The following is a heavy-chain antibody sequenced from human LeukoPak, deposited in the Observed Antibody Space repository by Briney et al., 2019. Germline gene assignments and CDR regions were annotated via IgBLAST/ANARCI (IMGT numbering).Heavy chain of an antibody. CDR1: GGSFSGYY. Sequence: SETLSLTCAVYGGSFSGYYWSWIRQPPGKGLEWIGEINHSGSTNYNPSLKSRVTISVDTSKNQFSLKLSSVTAADTAVYYCARGRDPYYDFWSGFHNWFDPWGQGTLVTVSS. D-gene: IGHD3-3*01. J-gene: IGHJ5*02. CDR3: ARGRDPYYDFWSGFHNWFDP. V-gene: IGHV4-34*01. CDR2: INHSGST.